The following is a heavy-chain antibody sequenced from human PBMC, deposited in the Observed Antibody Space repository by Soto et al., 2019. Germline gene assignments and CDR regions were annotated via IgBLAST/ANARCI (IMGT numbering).Heavy chain of an antibody. CDR2: ISSSSSTI. Sequence: EVQQMESGGGLVQPGGSLRLSCAASGFTFSSYSMNWVRQAPGKGLEWVSYISSSSSTIYYADSVKGRFTISRDNAKNSLYLQMNSLRDEDTAVYYCARVVEGGFWELSKQPFGMDVWGQRTTVTVSS. CDR3: ARVVEGGFWELSKQPFGMDV. CDR1: GFTFSSYS. D-gene: IGHD3-10*01. V-gene: IGHV3-48*02. J-gene: IGHJ6*02.